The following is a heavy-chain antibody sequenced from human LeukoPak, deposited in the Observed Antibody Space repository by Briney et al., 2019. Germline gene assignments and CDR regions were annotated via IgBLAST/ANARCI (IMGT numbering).Heavy chain of an antibody. D-gene: IGHD3-10*01. CDR2: ISAYNGNT. Sequence: ASVKVSCKASGYTFTSYGISWVRQAPGQGLEWMGWISAYNGNTNYAQKLQGRGTMTTDTSTSTAYMELRSLRSDDTAVYYCARFHYNPNWFDPWGQGTLVTVSS. V-gene: IGHV1-18*01. CDR3: ARFHYNPNWFDP. J-gene: IGHJ5*02. CDR1: GYTFTSYG.